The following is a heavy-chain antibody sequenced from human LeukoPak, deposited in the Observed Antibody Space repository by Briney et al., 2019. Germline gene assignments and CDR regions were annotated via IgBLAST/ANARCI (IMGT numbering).Heavy chain of an antibody. D-gene: IGHD1-1*01. J-gene: IGHJ5*02. CDR1: VFSLRRES. V-gene: IGHV3-21*01. Sequence: GGSLRLSRAASVFSLRRESMNSVPHALGKGLECVSPISSSNSYRYYADSVKGRFTITRDNAKNSLYLQMNSLRAEDTAVYDCARGRYNWNGDNWFDPWGQGTLVTVSS. CDR2: ISSSNSYR. CDR3: ARGRYNWNGDNWFDP.